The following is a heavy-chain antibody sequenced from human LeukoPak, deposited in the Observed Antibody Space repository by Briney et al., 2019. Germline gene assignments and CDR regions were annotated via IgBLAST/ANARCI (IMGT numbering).Heavy chain of an antibody. J-gene: IGHJ4*02. Sequence: PGGSLRLSCAASGFTFSSYEMNWVRQAPGKGLEWVSSISGSSTDIYYADSVKGRFTISRDNAKNSVFLQINKLRAEDTAIYYCARRGYHDSSGYDYWGQGTLVTVSS. CDR3: ARRGYHDSSGYDY. CDR1: GFTFSSYE. D-gene: IGHD3-22*01. CDR2: ISGSSTDI. V-gene: IGHV3-21*06.